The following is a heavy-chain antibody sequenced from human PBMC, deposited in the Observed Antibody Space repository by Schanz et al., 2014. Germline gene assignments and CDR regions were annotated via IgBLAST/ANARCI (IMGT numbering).Heavy chain of an antibody. V-gene: IGHV7-4-1*02. CDR2: INTNTANP. CDR1: GYTFAMYD. CDR3: ARGYSGYSHFDY. D-gene: IGHD5-12*01. Sequence: QVQLVQSGSELKKPGASVKVSCKASGYTFAMYDMNWVRQAPGQGLEWMGWINTNTANPTYAQGFTGLFGYTLDASVTTAYLENSSLKAEDTAVYYCARGYSGYSHFDYWGQGALVTVSS. J-gene: IGHJ4*02.